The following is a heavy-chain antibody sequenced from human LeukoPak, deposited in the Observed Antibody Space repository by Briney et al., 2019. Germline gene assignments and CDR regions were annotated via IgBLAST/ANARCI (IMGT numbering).Heavy chain of an antibody. CDR3: ATPSSNYYYYGMDV. V-gene: IGHV1-24*01. CDR1: GYTLTELS. CDR2: FDPEDGET. J-gene: IGHJ6*02. Sequence: ASVKVSCKVSGYTLTELSMHWVRQAPGKGLEWMGGFDPEDGETIYAQKFQGSVTMTEDTSTDTAYMELSSLRSEDTAVYYCATPSSNYYYYGMDVWGQGTTVTVSS. D-gene: IGHD4-11*01.